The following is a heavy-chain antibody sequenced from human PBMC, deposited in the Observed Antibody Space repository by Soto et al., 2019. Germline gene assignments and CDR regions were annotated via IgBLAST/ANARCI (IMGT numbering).Heavy chain of an antibody. D-gene: IGHD3-10*01. V-gene: IGHV1-8*01. Sequence: ASVKVSCKASGYTFTSYDINWVRQATGQGLEWMGWMNANDGNTDYAQKFQGRVTMTGDTSASTAYMELSSLRSEDTAVYYCARDELPMVRGVVTYYYYYMDVWGKGTTVTVSS. J-gene: IGHJ6*03. CDR1: GYTFTSYD. CDR2: MNANDGNT. CDR3: ARDELPMVRGVVTYYYYYMDV.